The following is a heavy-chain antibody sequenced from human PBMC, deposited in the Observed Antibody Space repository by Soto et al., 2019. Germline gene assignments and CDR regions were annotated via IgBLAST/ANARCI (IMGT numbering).Heavy chain of an antibody. CDR1: GFTFSSYS. J-gene: IGHJ6*02. CDR3: ARDPDTAMVTGYYYYGMDV. D-gene: IGHD5-18*01. CDR2: ISSSSSYI. Sequence: EVQLVESGGGLVKPGGSLRLSCAASGFTFSSYSMNWVRQAPGKGLECVSSISSSSSYIYYADSVKGRFTISRDNAKNSLYLQMNSLRAEDTAVYYCARDPDTAMVTGYYYYGMDVWGQGTKVTVSS. V-gene: IGHV3-21*01.